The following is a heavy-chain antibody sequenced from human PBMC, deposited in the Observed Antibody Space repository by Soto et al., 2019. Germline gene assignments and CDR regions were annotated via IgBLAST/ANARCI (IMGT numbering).Heavy chain of an antibody. D-gene: IGHD3-10*01. Sequence: QVQLVQSGAEVKKPGASVKVSCKASGYTFTSYDINWVRQATGQGLEWMGWMNPNSGNTGYAQKFQGRVTMTRNTSISTAYMELSSLRSEDTAVYYCARGPNTYYYGSGYNWFDPWGQGTLVTVSS. V-gene: IGHV1-8*01. CDR2: MNPNSGNT. CDR3: ARGPNTYYYGSGYNWFDP. CDR1: GYTFTSYD. J-gene: IGHJ5*02.